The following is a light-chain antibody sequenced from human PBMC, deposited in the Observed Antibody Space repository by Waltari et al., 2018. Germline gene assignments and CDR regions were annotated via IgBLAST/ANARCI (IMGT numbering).Light chain of an antibody. CDR1: QTLLYSSNNKYY. J-gene: IGKJ5*01. Sequence: DIVMTQSPDSLAVSLGERGTTNCKSSQTLLYSSNNKYYLAWYQQKPGQPPKLLIYWASARESGVPDRFSGSGSGTDFTLTISSLQAEDVAVYYCQQYYSTPPTFGQGTRLEIK. V-gene: IGKV4-1*01. CDR3: QQYYSTPPT. CDR2: WAS.